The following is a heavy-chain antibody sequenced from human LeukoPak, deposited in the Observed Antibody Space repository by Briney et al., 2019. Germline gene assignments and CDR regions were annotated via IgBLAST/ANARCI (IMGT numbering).Heavy chain of an antibody. D-gene: IGHD6-25*01. CDR1: GFTFSNYA. V-gene: IGHV3-30*04. CDR3: ARERTPGSGYGVDY. Sequence: GGSLRLSCAASGFTFSNYALHWVRQAPGKGLEWVAVISYDGSNKFYADSVRGRFTISRDNSKNTLFLQMNSLRPEDTAVYYCARERTPGSGYGVDYWGQGTVVTVSS. CDR2: ISYDGSNK. J-gene: IGHJ4*02.